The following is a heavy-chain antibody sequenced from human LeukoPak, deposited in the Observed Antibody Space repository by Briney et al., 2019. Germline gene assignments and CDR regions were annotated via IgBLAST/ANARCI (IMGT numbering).Heavy chain of an antibody. V-gene: IGHV3-7*01. Sequence: SGGSLRLSCAASGFTFITYWMSWVRQAPGKGLEWVANIKQDGSEKYYVDSVKGRFTISRDNAKNSLYLQMNSLRAEDTAVYYCARPMTTVTTGDYWGQGTLVTVSS. D-gene: IGHD4-17*01. J-gene: IGHJ4*02. CDR3: ARPMTTVTTGDY. CDR1: GFTFITYW. CDR2: IKQDGSEK.